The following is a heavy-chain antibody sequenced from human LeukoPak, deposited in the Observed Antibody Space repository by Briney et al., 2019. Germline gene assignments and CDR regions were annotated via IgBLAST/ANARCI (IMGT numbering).Heavy chain of an antibody. V-gene: IGHV3-7*03. J-gene: IGHJ4*02. CDR3: ARKRAVAGIFRQTRGNYCDY. Sequence: GGSLRLSCAASGFTFSSYWMSWVRQAPGKGLEWVANIKQDGSEKYYVDSVKGRFTISRDNAKNSLYLQMNSLRAEDTAVYYCARKRAVAGIFRQTRGNYCDYWGQGTLVTVSS. CDR1: GFTFSSYW. D-gene: IGHD6-13*01. CDR2: IKQDGSEK.